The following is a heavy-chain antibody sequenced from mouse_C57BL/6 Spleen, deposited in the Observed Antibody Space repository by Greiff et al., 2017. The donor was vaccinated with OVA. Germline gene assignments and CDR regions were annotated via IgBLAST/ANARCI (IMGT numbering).Heavy chain of an antibody. V-gene: IGHV5-6*01. Sequence: EVKLVESGGDLVKPGGSLKLSCAASGFTFSSYGMSWVRQTPDKRLEWVAPISSGGSYPYYPDSVKGRFTISRDNAKNTLYLQMSSLKSEDTAMYYCAREDYGSSFAYWGQGTLVTVSA. CDR2: ISSGGSYP. CDR3: AREDYGSSFAY. D-gene: IGHD1-1*01. CDR1: GFTFSSYG. J-gene: IGHJ3*01.